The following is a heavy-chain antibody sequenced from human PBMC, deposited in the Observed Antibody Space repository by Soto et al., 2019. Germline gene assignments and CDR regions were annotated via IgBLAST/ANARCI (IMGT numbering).Heavy chain of an antibody. Sequence: QVQLVQSGSEVKKPGSSVKVSCKASGGTFTSSAMSWVRQAPGQGLEWMGGIIPVLGTTTYSETFQGRLTFTADDPRTCYMELGGLTSAGTAVYYCAREDYGSGLPGAADYGLDVWGQGTTVIVSS. J-gene: IGHJ6*02. V-gene: IGHV1-69*01. CDR3: AREDYGSGLPGAADYGLDV. D-gene: IGHD3-10*01. CDR1: GGTFTSSA. CDR2: IIPVLGTT.